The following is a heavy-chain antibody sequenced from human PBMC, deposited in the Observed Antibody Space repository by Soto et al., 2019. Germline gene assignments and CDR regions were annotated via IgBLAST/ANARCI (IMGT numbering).Heavy chain of an antibody. D-gene: IGHD3-16*01. V-gene: IGHV4-39*01. CDR2: IYYSGST. CDR1: GGSNSSSRYS. CDR3: ARFRARHPIPPYVTFGGPFDY. Sequence: PSETLSLTCARPGGSNSSSRYSWGWFRQPPGKGLEWIGSIYYSGSTYYNPSLKSRVTISVDTSKNQFSRKLSSVTAADTAVYYCARFRARHPIPPYVTFGGPFDYWGQGTLVTVSS. J-gene: IGHJ4*02.